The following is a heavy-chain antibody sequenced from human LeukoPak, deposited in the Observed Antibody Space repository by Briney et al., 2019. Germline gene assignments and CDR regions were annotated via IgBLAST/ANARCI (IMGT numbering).Heavy chain of an antibody. D-gene: IGHD2-15*01. CDR1: GDSVSSSTTT. Sequence: SQTLSLTCAISGDSVSSSTTTWHWIRQSPSGGLEWLGRTYYRSKWNTDYAVSVRSRIGINPDTSKNQLSLQLNSVTPEDTAIYYCVRGSPGGRLDPWGQGTLVTVSS. V-gene: IGHV6-1*01. CDR3: VRGSPGGRLDP. J-gene: IGHJ5*02. CDR2: TYYRSKWNT.